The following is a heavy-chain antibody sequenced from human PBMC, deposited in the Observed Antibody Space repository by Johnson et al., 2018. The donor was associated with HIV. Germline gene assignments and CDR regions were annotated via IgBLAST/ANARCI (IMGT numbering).Heavy chain of an antibody. D-gene: IGHD3-10*01. V-gene: IGHV3-23*04. CDR1: GFTFSSYA. J-gene: IGHJ3*02. CDR3: ARDRYYYGSGSRDAFDI. Sequence: MLLVESGGGVVQPGGSLRLSCAASGFTFSSYAMSWVRQAPGKGLEWVSAISGSGGSTYYADSVKGRFTISRDNSKNTLYLQMGSLRAEDMAVYYCARDRYYYGSGSRDAFDIWGQGTMVTVSS. CDR2: ISGSGGST.